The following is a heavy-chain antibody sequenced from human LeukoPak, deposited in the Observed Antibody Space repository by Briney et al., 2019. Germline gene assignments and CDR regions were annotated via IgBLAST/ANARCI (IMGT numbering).Heavy chain of an antibody. CDR2: ISYDGTHK. CDR1: GFTFNSYS. V-gene: IGHV3-30*18. CDR3: AKSFYDSGGYYGIIDY. Sequence: GGSLRLSCAASGFTFNSYSMFWVRQVPGKGLEWVAVISYDGTHKYYADSVKGRFTISIDNSKNTLHLQMDGLRIEDAALYYCAKSFYDSGGYYGIIDYWGQGTLVTVSS. J-gene: IGHJ4*02. D-gene: IGHD3-22*01.